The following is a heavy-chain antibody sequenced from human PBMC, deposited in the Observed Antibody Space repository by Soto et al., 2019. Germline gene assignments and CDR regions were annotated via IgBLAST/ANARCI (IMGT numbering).Heavy chain of an antibody. CDR3: ARTPDCTNGVCSAGFDY. CDR2: ISSSSSYT. V-gene: IGHV3-11*06. D-gene: IGHD2-8*01. Sequence: GGSLRLSCAASGFTFSDYYMSWIRQAPGQGLEWDSYISSSSSYTNYADSVKGRFTISRDNAKNSLYLQMNSLRAEDTAVYYCARTPDCTNGVCSAGFDYWGHVTLVTVSS. CDR1: GFTFSDYY. J-gene: IGHJ4*01.